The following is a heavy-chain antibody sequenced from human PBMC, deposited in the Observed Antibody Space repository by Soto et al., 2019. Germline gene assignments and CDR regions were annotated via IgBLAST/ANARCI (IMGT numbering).Heavy chain of an antibody. CDR1: GFTFSSYG. Sequence: QVQLVESGGGVVQPGRSLRLSCAASGFTFSSYGMHWVRQAPGKGLEWVAVISYDGSNKYYADSVKGRFTISRDNSENTLYLQMNSLRAEDTAVYYCAKDQRALDVWGQGTTVTVSS. V-gene: IGHV3-30*18. CDR2: ISYDGSNK. CDR3: AKDQRALDV. D-gene: IGHD6-25*01. J-gene: IGHJ6*02.